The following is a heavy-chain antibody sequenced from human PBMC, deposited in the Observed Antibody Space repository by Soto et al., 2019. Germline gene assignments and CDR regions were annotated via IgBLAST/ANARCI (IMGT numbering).Heavy chain of an antibody. CDR3: ATVFEH. J-gene: IGHJ4*02. CDR1: GITFSGFW. V-gene: IGHV3-74*01. CDR2: VDSGGSGT. Sequence: VPLVESGGGSVQPGGSLGLSCVASGITFSGFWMHWVRQVPGKGLVWVARVDSGGSGTSYADFVKGRFTISRDNAKNTLSLQLDSLRVEDTAVYYCATVFEHWGQGIPVTVSS.